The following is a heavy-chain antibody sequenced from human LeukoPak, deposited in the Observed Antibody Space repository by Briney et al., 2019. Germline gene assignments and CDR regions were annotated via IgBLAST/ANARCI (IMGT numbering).Heavy chain of an antibody. V-gene: IGHV4-61*09. CDR2: IRTSWPT. CDR1: GASVSSANHH. D-gene: IGHD3-10*01. J-gene: IGHJ5*02. Sequence: SETLSLTCTVSGASVSSANHHWSWIRQPAGKGLEWIGQIRTSWPTNYNPSLRSRVSISIDTSKNQFSLTLSSVTAEDTAMYYCATSVARRGGHGSWRQGILVTVSS. CDR3: ATSVARRGGHGS.